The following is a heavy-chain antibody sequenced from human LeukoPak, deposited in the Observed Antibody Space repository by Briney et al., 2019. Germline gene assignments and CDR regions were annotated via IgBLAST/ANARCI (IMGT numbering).Heavy chain of an antibody. Sequence: GGSLRLSCAASGFTFSSYAMSWVRQAPGKGLEWVSGISGGGTSAYYADSVKGRFTISRDNAKNTLYLQMNSLRAEDTAVYYCARDLEVATGPDYWGQGTLVTVSS. V-gene: IGHV3-23*01. J-gene: IGHJ4*02. CDR2: ISGGGTSA. D-gene: IGHD5-12*01. CDR3: ARDLEVATGPDY. CDR1: GFTFSSYA.